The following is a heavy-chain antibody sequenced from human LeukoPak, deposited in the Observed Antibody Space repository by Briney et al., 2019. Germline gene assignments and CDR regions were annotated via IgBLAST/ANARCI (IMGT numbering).Heavy chain of an antibody. CDR3: TTAGGAVAAPGWIDY. J-gene: IGHJ4*02. CDR1: GFTFSNAW. CDR2: IKSKTDGGTT. Sequence: GGSLRLSCAASGFTFSNAWMSWVRQAPGKGREGGGRIKSKTDGGTTDYAARVKGRFTISRDDSKNTLYLQMNSLNTEDTAVYYCTTAGGAVAAPGWIDYWGQGTLVTVSS. D-gene: IGHD6-19*01. V-gene: IGHV3-15*01.